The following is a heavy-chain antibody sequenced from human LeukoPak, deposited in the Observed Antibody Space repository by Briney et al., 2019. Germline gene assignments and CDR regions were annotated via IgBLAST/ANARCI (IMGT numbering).Heavy chain of an antibody. CDR3: ARSYYDILTGFPNFDY. V-gene: IGHV4-59*01. J-gene: IGHJ4*02. CDR1: GGSISSYY. Sequence: SETLSLTCTVSGGSISSYYWSWIRQPPGKGLEWIGYIYYSGSTNYNPSPKSRVTISVDTSKNQFSLKLSSVTAADTAVYYCARSYYDILTGFPNFDYWGQGTLVTVSS. CDR2: IYYSGST. D-gene: IGHD3-9*01.